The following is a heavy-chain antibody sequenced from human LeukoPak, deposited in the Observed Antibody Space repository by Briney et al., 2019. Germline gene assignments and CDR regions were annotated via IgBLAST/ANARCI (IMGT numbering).Heavy chain of an antibody. J-gene: IGHJ4*02. CDR1: GFTFSSYA. CDR2: VQGNGIET. Sequence: GGSLRLSCAASGFTFSSYAMTWVRQAPGKGLEWVSTVQGNGIETYYAESVKGRFTISRDDSKNTLYLQMDSMRAEDTAVYFCAKDWYDYWGQGTLVTVSS. CDR3: AKDWYDY. V-gene: IGHV3-23*01. D-gene: IGHD6-13*01.